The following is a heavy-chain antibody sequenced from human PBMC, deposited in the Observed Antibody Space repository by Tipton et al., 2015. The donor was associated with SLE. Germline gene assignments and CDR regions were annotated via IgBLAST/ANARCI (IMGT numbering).Heavy chain of an antibody. CDR3: ARDRGYSSSPLGS. V-gene: IGHV4-61*05. Sequence: TLSLTCTVSGGSISSSSYYWGWIRQPPGKGLEWIGYIYYSGSTNYNPSLKSRVTISVDTSKNQFSLKLSSVTAADTAVYYCARDRGYSSSPLGSWGQGTLVTVSS. J-gene: IGHJ4*02. CDR1: GGSISSSSYY. D-gene: IGHD6-6*01. CDR2: IYYSGST.